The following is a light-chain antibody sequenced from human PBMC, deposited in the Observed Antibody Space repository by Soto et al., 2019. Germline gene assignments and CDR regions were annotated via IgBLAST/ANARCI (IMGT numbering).Light chain of an antibody. Sequence: EIVMTQSPATLSVSPGERATVSCRASQSFSSSLAWYQQKPGQAPRLLIYDASARATGIPARFSGSGSGTEVTLTISSLQTEDFAVYYCQQYNNWPFTFGGGTKVEI. CDR1: QSFSSS. CDR2: DAS. V-gene: IGKV3-15*01. CDR3: QQYNNWPFT. J-gene: IGKJ4*01.